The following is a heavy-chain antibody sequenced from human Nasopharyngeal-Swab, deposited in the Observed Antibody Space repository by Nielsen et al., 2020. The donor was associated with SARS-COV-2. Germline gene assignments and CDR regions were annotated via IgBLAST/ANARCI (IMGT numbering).Heavy chain of an antibody. Sequence: SETLSGTCSVSGGSISSSSYYWGWIRQPPGKGLEWIGSIYYSGSTYYNPSLKSRVTISIDTSKNHFSLKLSSVTAADTAVSSFPISLLFLPSPGIDYWGQGTLVTVSS. D-gene: IGHD2/OR15-2a*01. J-gene: IGHJ4*02. CDR3: PISLLFLPSPGIDY. V-gene: IGHV4-39*07. CDR1: GGSISSSSYY. CDR2: IYYSGST.